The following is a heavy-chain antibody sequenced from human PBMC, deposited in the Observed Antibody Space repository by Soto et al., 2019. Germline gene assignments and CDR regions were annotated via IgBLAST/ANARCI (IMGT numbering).Heavy chain of an antibody. CDR1: GFTFSSYS. CDR3: AREWIEGHDAFDI. V-gene: IGHV3-21*01. J-gene: IGHJ3*02. Sequence: EVQLVESGGGLVKPGGSLRLSCAASGFTFSSYSMNWVRQAPGKGLEWVSSISSGGSYIYYADSVKGRFTISRDNAKNSLFLQMNSLRAEDTAVYYCAREWIEGHDAFDIWGQGTMVTVSS. D-gene: IGHD5-12*01. CDR2: ISSGGSYI.